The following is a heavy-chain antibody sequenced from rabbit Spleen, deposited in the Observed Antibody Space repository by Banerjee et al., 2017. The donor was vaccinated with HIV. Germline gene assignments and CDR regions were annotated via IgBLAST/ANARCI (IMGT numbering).Heavy chain of an antibody. Sequence: QSLEESGGDLVKPGASLTLTCTASGFSFSSSYYMCWVRQAPGKGLEWIACIYTGGSGGIYYANWAKGRFTISKSSSTTVTLRMTSLTAADTATYFCTRDFDRGFDQWGPGTLVTVS. CDR1: GFSFSSSYY. V-gene: IGHV1S40*01. CDR2: IYTGGSGGI. J-gene: IGHJ2*01. CDR3: TRDFDRGFDQ.